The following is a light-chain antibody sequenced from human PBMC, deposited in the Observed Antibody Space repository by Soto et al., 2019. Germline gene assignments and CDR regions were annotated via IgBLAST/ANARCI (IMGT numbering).Light chain of an antibody. Sequence: DIQMTQSPSAVSASVGDRVTITCRTSQDITNYLVWFQQKPGKVPERLIYGATNLQSGVPSRFSGSGSGTEFTLTISSLQPEDFAVYYCQQYTDWPLTFGQGTKVDIK. CDR2: GAT. CDR1: QDITNY. CDR3: QQYTDWPLT. V-gene: IGKV1-17*03. J-gene: IGKJ1*01.